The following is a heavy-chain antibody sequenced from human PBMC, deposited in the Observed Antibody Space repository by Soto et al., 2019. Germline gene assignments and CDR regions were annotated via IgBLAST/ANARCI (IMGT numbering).Heavy chain of an antibody. CDR3: AKIKLGPILAFDM. V-gene: IGHV3-23*01. J-gene: IGHJ3*02. Sequence: GGSLRLSCTASGFTFSTYPMSWVRQAPGKGLEWVSSLTSSGVTTYYADSFKGRFTVSRDNSKDTLYLQMSSLRAEDTAVYYCAKIKLGPILAFDMWDQGTMVTVAS. D-gene: IGHD7-27*01. CDR1: GFTFSTYP. CDR2: LTSSGVTT.